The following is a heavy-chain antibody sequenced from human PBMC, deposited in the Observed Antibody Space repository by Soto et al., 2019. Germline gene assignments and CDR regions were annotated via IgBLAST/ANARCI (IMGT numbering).Heavy chain of an antibody. CDR2: IKSKTDGGTT. Sequence: WVRQAPGKGLEWVGRIKSKTDGGTTDYAAPVKGRFTISRDDSKNTLYLQMNSLKTEDTAVYYCTTFPGDLDFDYWGQGTLVTVSS. V-gene: IGHV3-15*01. CDR3: TTFPGDLDFDY. D-gene: IGHD4-17*01. J-gene: IGHJ4*02.